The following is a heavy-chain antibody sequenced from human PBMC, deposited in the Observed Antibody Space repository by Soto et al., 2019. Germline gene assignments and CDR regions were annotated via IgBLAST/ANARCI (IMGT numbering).Heavy chain of an antibody. V-gene: IGHV1-8*01. Sequence: ASVKVSCKASGYTFTSYDINWVRQATGQGLEWMGWMNPNSGNTGYAQKFQGRVTMTRNTSISTAYMELSSLRSEDTAVYYCAKGPFGWYFYYYYGMDVWGQGTTVTSP. CDR2: MNPNSGNT. D-gene: IGHD2-15*01. J-gene: IGHJ6*02. CDR1: GYTFTSYD. CDR3: AKGPFGWYFYYYYGMDV.